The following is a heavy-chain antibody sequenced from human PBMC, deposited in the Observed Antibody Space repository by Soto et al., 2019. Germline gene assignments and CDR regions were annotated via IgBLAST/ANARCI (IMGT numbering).Heavy chain of an antibody. CDR1: GFSFSSYA. Sequence: EMQLLESGGGLVQPGGSLRLSCAASGFSFSSYAMNWVRQAPGKGLEWVSVISGSGDSTYYADSVKGRFTISRDNSKNTLYLQMISLRAEDTAVYYCARRSSGWYFDYWGQGTLVIVSS. J-gene: IGHJ4*02. CDR2: ISGSGDST. V-gene: IGHV3-23*01. CDR3: ARRSSGWYFDY. D-gene: IGHD6-19*01.